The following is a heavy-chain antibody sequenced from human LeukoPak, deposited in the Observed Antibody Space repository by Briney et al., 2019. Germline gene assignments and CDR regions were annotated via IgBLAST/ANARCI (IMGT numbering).Heavy chain of an antibody. D-gene: IGHD3-10*01. CDR1: GFSFSSYT. CDR3: GRSAPDPVGRPGYYYGIDV. CDR2: ITHTSSYI. Sequence: GGSLRPSCAASGFSFSSYTMNWVRQAPGKGLEWVSLITHTSSYIDYADSVKGRFTISRDNARNSLYLQMDSLRAEDTAVYYCGRSAPDPVGRPGYYYGIDVWGQGTTVTVSS. V-gene: IGHV3-21*01. J-gene: IGHJ6*02.